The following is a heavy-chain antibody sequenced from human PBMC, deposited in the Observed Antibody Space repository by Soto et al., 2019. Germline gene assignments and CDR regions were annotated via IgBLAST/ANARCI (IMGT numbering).Heavy chain of an antibody. J-gene: IGHJ4*02. CDR1: GYTFTSYG. Sequence: QVQLVQSGAEVKKPGASVKVSCKASGYTFTSYGISWVRQAPGQGLEWMGWISAYNGNTNYAQKLQGRVTMTTDTSTSTADMEGRSPGYDDTAVYYGARDKGEGEGSYYGYWGQGTLVTFSS. CDR3: ARDKGEGEGSYYGY. V-gene: IGHV1-18*01. D-gene: IGHD3-10*01. CDR2: ISAYNGNT.